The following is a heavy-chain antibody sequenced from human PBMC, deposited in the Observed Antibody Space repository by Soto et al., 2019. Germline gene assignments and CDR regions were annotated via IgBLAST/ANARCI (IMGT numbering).Heavy chain of an antibody. J-gene: IGHJ4*02. CDR2: ISSSSSTI. CDR3: ARDIGTRRLLPVTVFDY. Sequence: GGSLRLSCAASGFTFSSYSMNWVRQAPGKGLEWVSYISSSSSTIYYADSVKGRFTISRDNAKNSLYLQMNSLRAEATAVYYCARDIGTRRLLPVTVFDYWGQGTLVTVSS. CDR1: GFTFSSYS. D-gene: IGHD3-16*02. V-gene: IGHV3-48*01.